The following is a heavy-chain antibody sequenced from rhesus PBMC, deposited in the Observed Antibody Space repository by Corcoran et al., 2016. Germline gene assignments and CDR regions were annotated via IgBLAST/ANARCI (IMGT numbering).Heavy chain of an antibody. CDR1: GGSISGYYL. J-gene: IGHJ4*01. CDR3: ARRALIAAAGTLFDY. V-gene: IGHV4-143*01. D-gene: IGHD6-25*01. CDR2: IYGSSGST. Sequence: QVQLQESGPGVVKPSETLSLTCAVSGGSISGYYLWSWIRQPPGKGLEWIGYIYGSSGSTNYTPPLKNRVTISKDTSKNQFSLKLSSVTAADTAVYYCARRALIAAAGTLFDYWGQGVLVTVSS.